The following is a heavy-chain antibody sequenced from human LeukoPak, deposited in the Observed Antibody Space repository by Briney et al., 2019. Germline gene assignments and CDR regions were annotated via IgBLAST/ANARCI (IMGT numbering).Heavy chain of an antibody. D-gene: IGHD2-15*01. Sequence: SETLSLTCTVNGGSFSDYYWTWIRQPPGKGLEWIGEINHGGSTNYNPSLKSRVTMSVDTSKNQFSLKLSLVTAADTAVYYCARGIAIGYCSGGSCYPFDYWGQGTLVTVSS. CDR1: GGSFSDYY. J-gene: IGHJ4*02. V-gene: IGHV4-34*01. CDR3: ARGIAIGYCSGGSCYPFDY. CDR2: INHGGST.